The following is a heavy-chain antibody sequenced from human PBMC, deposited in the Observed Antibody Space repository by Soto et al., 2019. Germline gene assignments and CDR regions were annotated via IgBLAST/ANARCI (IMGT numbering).Heavy chain of an antibody. J-gene: IGHJ5*02. D-gene: IGHD3-10*01. CDR1: GFTFSSYA. Sequence: GGSLRLSCAASGFTFSSYAMSWVRQAPGKGLEWVSAISGSGGSTYYADSVKDRFTISRDNSKNTLYLQMNSLRAEDTAVYYCAKDRGITMGRGVISTRFNWFDPWGQGTLVTVSS. V-gene: IGHV3-23*01. CDR3: AKDRGITMGRGVISTRFNWFDP. CDR2: ISGSGGST.